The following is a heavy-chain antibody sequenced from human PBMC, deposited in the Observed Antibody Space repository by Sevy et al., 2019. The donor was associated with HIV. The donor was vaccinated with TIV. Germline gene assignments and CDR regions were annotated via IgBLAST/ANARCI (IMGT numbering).Heavy chain of an antibody. CDR2: IKQDESEK. D-gene: IGHD3-22*01. CDR1: GFSFSTYW. J-gene: IGHJ4*02. CDR3: AKGNSGSFDY. Sequence: GGSLRLSCAASGFSFSTYWMHWVRQAPGKGREGVANIKQDESEKYYVDSVKGRFTISGDNAKNSVYLEMNSLRPEDTAIYYCAKGNSGSFDYWGQGTLVTVSS. V-gene: IGHV3-7*01.